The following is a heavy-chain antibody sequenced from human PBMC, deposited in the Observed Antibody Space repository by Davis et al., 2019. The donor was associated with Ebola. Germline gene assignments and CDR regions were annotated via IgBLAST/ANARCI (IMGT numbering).Heavy chain of an antibody. Sequence: GESLKISCAASGFTFSSYWMHWVRQAPGKGLEWVSATSSSGDSRHHADSVKGRFAISRDNSKDTLYLQMNSLRIEDTGVYYCARGGGSSWFAYWGQGTLVSVSS. CDR3: ARGGGSSWFAY. CDR2: TSSSGDSR. J-gene: IGHJ5*01. CDR1: GFTFSSYW. V-gene: IGHV3-21*04. D-gene: IGHD6-13*01.